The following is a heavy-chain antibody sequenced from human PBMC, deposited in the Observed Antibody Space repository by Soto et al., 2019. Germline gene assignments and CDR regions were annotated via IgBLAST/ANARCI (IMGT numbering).Heavy chain of an antibody. J-gene: IGHJ4*02. CDR2: TYSRSKWYN. CDR3: ARNSGANFAY. V-gene: IGHV6-1*01. CDR1: GDSVSSNSAT. Sequence: SQTLSLTCAISGDSVSSNSATWNWIRQSPSRGLEWLGRTYSRSKWYNDYALSLKGRITINPDTSKNQFSLHLNSVTPEDTAVYYCARNSGANFAYWGQGTLVTVSS. D-gene: IGHD2-15*01.